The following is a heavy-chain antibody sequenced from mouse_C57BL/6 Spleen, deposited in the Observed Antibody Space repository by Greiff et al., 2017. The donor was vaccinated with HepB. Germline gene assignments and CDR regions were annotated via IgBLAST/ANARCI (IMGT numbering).Heavy chain of an antibody. V-gene: IGHV1-42*01. CDR1: GYSFTGYY. D-gene: IGHD2-10*01. Sequence: VQLQQSGPELVKPGASVKISCKASGYSFTGYYMNWVKQSPEKSLEWIGEINPSTGGTTYNQKFKAKATLTVDKSSSTAYMQLKSLTSEDSAVYYCARQAYYGSYWGQGTLVTVSA. CDR3: ARQAYYGSY. J-gene: IGHJ3*01. CDR2: INPSTGGT.